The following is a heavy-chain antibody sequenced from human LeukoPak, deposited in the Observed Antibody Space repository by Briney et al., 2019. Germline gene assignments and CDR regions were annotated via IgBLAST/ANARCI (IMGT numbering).Heavy chain of an antibody. Sequence: GGSLRLSCAASGFTFSSYAMSCVRQAPGKGLEWVSAISGSGGSTYYADSVKDRFTISRDNSKNTLYLQMNSLRAEDTAVYYCAKDRGRYAGIYLAYWGQGTLVTVSP. V-gene: IGHV3-23*01. J-gene: IGHJ4*02. CDR2: ISGSGGST. CDR1: GFTFSSYA. D-gene: IGHD2-2*01. CDR3: AKDRGRYAGIYLAY.